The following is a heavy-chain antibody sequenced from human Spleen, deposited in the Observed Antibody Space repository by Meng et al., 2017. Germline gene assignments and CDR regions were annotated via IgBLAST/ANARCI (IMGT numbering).Heavy chain of an antibody. CDR1: GGSFSDYY. D-gene: IGHD6-13*01. CDR2: INHSGST. J-gene: IGHJ4*02. Sequence: SETLSLTCVVSGGSFSDYYWSWIRQPPGKGLEWIGEINHSGSTNYNPSLESRATISVDTSKNQFSLKLSSVTAADTAVYYCARGKAAAGTTFDYWGQGTLVTVSS. CDR3: ARGKAAAGTTFDY. V-gene: IGHV4-34*01.